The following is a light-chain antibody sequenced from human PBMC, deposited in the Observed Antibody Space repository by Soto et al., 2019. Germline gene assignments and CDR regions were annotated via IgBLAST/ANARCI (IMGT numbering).Light chain of an antibody. CDR1: QGISSA. Sequence: AIQLTQSPSSLSASVGDRVTITCRASQGISSALAWYQQKPGKAPKFLIYDASSLESGVPSRFSGSGSGTDFSLTISSLQPEDFATYYCQQFNSYPYTFGQGNKLEIK. CDR2: DAS. J-gene: IGKJ2*01. CDR3: QQFNSYPYT. V-gene: IGKV1-13*02.